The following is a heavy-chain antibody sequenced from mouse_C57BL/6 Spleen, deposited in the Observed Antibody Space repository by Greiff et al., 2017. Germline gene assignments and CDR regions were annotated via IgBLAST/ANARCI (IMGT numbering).Heavy chain of an antibody. CDR3: AIYYGNYVGYAMDY. D-gene: IGHD2-1*01. V-gene: IGHV1-42*01. CDR2: INPSTGGT. CDR1: GYSFTGYY. Sequence: VQLQQSGPELVKPGASVKISCKASGYSFTGYYMNWVKQSPEKSLEWIGEINPSTGGTTYNEKFKAKATLTVDKSSSTAYMQLKSLTSEDSAVYYCAIYYGNYVGYAMDYWGQGTSVTVSS. J-gene: IGHJ4*01.